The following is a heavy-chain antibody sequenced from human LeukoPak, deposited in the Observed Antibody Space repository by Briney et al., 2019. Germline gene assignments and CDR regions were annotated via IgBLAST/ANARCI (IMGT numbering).Heavy chain of an antibody. Sequence: GASVKVSCKASGYTFTRYYMHWVRQAPGQGLEWMGWINPKSGGTNYAQKFQGRVTMTRDTSISTAYMELSRLRSDDTAVYYCAIDSSSWYKDEAQLEDWGQGTLVTVSS. CDR3: AIDSSSWYKDEAQLED. CDR2: INPKSGGT. CDR1: GYTFTRYY. D-gene: IGHD6-13*01. V-gene: IGHV1-2*02. J-gene: IGHJ4*02.